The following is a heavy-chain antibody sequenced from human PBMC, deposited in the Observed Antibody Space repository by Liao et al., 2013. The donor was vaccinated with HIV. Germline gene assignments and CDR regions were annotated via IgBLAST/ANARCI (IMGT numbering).Heavy chain of an antibody. CDR3: ARHSLGPGHLGQNAFDI. J-gene: IGHJ3*02. CDR2: MYETGSA. CDR1: GVSITRTTYY. V-gene: IGHV4-39*01. D-gene: IGHD1-26*01. Sequence: QLQLQESGPGLVKPSETLSLYCTVSGVSITRTTYYWGWIRQSPGKGLEWIGSMYETGSAYYSPSLKSRVTISIDSSNNYFSLRLTSVTAADTALYYCARHSLGPGHLGQNAFDIWGQGTMVTVSS.